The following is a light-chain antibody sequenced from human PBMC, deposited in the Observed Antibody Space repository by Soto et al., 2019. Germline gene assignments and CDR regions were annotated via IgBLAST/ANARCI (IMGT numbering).Light chain of an antibody. CDR1: QNVNNNY. CDR3: QQYGGSPMYT. CDR2: GAS. Sequence: EIVLTQSPGTLSLSPGERATLSCRASQNVNNNYLAWYQQKPGQAPRLLIYGASRRAADIPDRFSGSGSGTDFTLTISRLEPEDFAVYSCQQYGGSPMYTFGQGTKLEIK. V-gene: IGKV3-20*01. J-gene: IGKJ2*01.